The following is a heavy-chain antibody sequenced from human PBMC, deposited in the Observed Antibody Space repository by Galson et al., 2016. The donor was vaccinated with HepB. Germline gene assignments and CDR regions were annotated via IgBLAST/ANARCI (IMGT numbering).Heavy chain of an antibody. Sequence: SLRLSCAASGFSLSTYGVHWVRQAPGKGLEWVAVISYDGSNKYQAGSVKGRFTISRDNSKNTVYLQMNSLRAEDTAVYYCAKDAGSWYLLLSHYFDYWGQGTLVTVSS. V-gene: IGHV3-30*18. J-gene: IGHJ4*02. CDR3: AKDAGSWYLLLSHYFDY. CDR1: GFSLSTYG. D-gene: IGHD2-15*01. CDR2: ISYDGSNK.